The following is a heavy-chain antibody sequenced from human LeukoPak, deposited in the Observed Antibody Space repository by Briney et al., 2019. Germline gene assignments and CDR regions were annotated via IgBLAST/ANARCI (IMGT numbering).Heavy chain of an antibody. V-gene: IGHV3-48*04. CDR3: ARERGRFLEWLSPYYYYMDV. Sequence: GGSLRLSCAASGFTFSSYSMNWVRQAPGKGLEWVSYISSSSTIYYADSVKGRFTISRDNAKNSLYLQMNSLRAEDTALYYCARERGRFLEWLSPYYYYMDVWGKGTTVTVSS. CDR2: ISSSSTI. J-gene: IGHJ6*03. CDR1: GFTFSSYS. D-gene: IGHD3-3*01.